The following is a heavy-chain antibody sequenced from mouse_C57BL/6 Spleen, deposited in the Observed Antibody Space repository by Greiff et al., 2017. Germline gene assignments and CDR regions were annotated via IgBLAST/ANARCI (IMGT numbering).Heavy chain of an antibody. V-gene: IGHV1-63*01. CDR2: IYPGGGYT. CDR3: ARGDYGSSLGYFDY. J-gene: IGHJ2*01. D-gene: IGHD1-1*01. CDR1: GYTFTNYW. Sequence: LQESGAELVRPGTSVKMSCKASGYTFTNYWIGWAKQRPGHGLEWIGDIYPGGGYTNYNEKFKGKATLTANKSSSTAYMQFSSLTSEDSAIYYCARGDYGSSLGYFDYWGQGTTLTVSS.